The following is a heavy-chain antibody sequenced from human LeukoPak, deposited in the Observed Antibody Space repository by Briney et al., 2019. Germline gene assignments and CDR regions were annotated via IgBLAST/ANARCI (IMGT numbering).Heavy chain of an antibody. J-gene: IGHJ5*02. CDR3: ARQYSSSWLAWLDP. CDR2: IYYSGST. D-gene: IGHD6-13*01. Sequence: PSETLSLTCTVSGGSISSYYWSWIRQPPGKGLEWIGYIYYSGSTNYNPSLKSRVTISVDTSKNQFSLKLSSVTAADTAVYYCARQYSSSWLAWLDPWGQGTLVTVSS. CDR1: GGSISSYY. V-gene: IGHV4-59*01.